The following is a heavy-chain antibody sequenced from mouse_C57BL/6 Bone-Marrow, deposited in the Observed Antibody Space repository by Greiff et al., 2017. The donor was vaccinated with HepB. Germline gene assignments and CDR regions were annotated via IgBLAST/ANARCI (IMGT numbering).Heavy chain of an antibody. CDR3: ARFGDAWFAY. CDR1: GYTFTSYW. V-gene: IGHV1-69*01. CDR2: IDPSDSYT. Sequence: QVQLKQPGAELVMPGASVKLSCKASGYTFTSYWMHWVKQRPGQGLEWIGEIDPSDSYTNYNQKFKGKSTLTVDKSSSTAYMQLSSLTSEDSAVYYCARFGDAWFAYWGQGTLVTVSA. J-gene: IGHJ3*01.